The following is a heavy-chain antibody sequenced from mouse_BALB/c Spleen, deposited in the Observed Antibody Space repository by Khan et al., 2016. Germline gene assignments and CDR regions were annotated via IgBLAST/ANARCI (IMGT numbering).Heavy chain of an antibody. J-gene: IGHJ3*01. D-gene: IGHD2-3*01. CDR1: GFNIKDYD. Sequence: EVQLVESGAELVRPGALVKLSCKASGFNIKDYDMHWVKQRPEQGLEWIGWIDTENGNTIYDPEFQGKASITADTSANTAYLQLSSLTSEDTAVYNCALDGSWFAYWGQGTLVTVSA. CDR3: ALDGSWFAY. CDR2: IDTENGNT. V-gene: IGHV14-1*02.